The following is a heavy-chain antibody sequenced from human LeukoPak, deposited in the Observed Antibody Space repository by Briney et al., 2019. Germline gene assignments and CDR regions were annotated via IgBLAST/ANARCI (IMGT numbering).Heavy chain of an antibody. J-gene: IGHJ4*02. CDR3: AREGFGNLDY. D-gene: IGHD1-14*01. V-gene: IGHV4-34*01. Sequence: SETLSLTCAVYGGSFSGYYWSWIRQPPGKGLEWIREINHSGSTNYNPSLKSRVTISVDTSKNQFSLKLSSVTAADTAVYYCAREGFGNLDYWGQGTLVTVSS. CDR1: GGSFSGYY. CDR2: INHSGST.